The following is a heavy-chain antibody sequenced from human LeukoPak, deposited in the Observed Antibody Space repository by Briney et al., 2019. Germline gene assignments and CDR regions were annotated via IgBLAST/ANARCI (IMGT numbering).Heavy chain of an antibody. CDR3: ARRLGVTNY. CDR2: INHSGGT. J-gene: IGHJ4*02. CDR1: GGSFSGYY. V-gene: IGHV4-34*01. Sequence: SETLSLTCAVYGGSFSGYYWSWIRQPPGKGLEWVGEINHSGGTNYNPSLKSRGTISVDTSKNQFSLTLSSVTAADTAVYYCARRLGVTNYWGQGTLVTVSS. D-gene: IGHD3-16*01.